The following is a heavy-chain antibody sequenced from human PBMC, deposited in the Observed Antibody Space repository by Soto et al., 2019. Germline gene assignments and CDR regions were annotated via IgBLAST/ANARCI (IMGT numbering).Heavy chain of an antibody. D-gene: IGHD3-22*01. CDR2: IYYSGST. Sequence: SXTKSLTCTVSDGSIRSGGYYWRRNRPHPGKGLEWIGYIYYSGSTYYNPSLKSRVTISVDTSKNQFSLKLSSVTAADTAVYYCARASLYYYASSGYYFDYWGQGTLVT. CDR3: ARASLYYYASSGYYFDY. V-gene: IGHV4-31*03. J-gene: IGHJ4*02. CDR1: DGSIRSGGYY.